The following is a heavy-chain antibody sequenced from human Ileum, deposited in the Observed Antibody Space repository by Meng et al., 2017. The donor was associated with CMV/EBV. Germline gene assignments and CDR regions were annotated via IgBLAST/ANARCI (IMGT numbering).Heavy chain of an antibody. Sequence: LSCVASGVTFSDYYMTGIRQAPGKGLEWISYMSSGGSSIYHADSVKGRFTISRDNAKNSLYLQMNSLRADDTAVYYCTTVSTSSIDYWGQGTLVTVSS. CDR3: TTVSTSSIDY. D-gene: IGHD6-13*01. CDR2: MSSGGSSI. J-gene: IGHJ4*02. CDR1: GVTFSDYY. V-gene: IGHV3-11*01.